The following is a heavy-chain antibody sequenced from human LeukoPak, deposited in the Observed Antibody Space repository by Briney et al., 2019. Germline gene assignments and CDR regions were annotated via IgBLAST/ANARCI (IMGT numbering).Heavy chain of an antibody. V-gene: IGHV3-15*01. Sequence: GGSLRLSCAASGFTFSNTWMRWVRQAPGKGLEWVGRIKSRSDGGTTDYAAPVKGRFTISRDDSKNTLYLQMNSLRAEDTAVYYCAKDSDKDSSGLVIRPYYFDYWGQGTLVTVSS. CDR3: AKDSDKDSSGLVIRPYYFDY. CDR2: IKSRSDGGTT. J-gene: IGHJ4*02. CDR1: GFTFSNTW. D-gene: IGHD6-19*01.